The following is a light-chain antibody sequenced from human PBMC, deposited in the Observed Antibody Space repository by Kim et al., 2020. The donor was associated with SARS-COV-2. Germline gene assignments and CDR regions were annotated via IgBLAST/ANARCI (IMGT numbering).Light chain of an antibody. CDR2: DAS. V-gene: IGKV3-11*01. J-gene: IGKJ2*01. Sequence: SSSPGEIVTLSCRASESISSYLAWYQLKPGQVPRLLIYDASKRAAGIPPRFSASGSGTDFTLTISSLEPEDFAVYYCQQRSDWLGTFGQGTKLEI. CDR3: QQRSDWLGT. CDR1: ESISSY.